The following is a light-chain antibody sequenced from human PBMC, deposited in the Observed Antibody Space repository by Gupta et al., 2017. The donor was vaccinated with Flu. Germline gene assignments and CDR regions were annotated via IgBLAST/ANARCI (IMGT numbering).Light chain of an antibody. Sequence: DIVMTQSPLSLPVTPGEPASISCRSSQSLLHSNGYNYLDWYLQKQGQSPQLLIYLGSNRASGVPDRFSGSGSGTDFTLKISRVEAEDVGVYYCMQALQTQGTFGQGTKVEIK. CDR3: MQALQTQGT. CDR1: QSLLHSNGYNY. V-gene: IGKV2-28*01. CDR2: LGS. J-gene: IGKJ1*01.